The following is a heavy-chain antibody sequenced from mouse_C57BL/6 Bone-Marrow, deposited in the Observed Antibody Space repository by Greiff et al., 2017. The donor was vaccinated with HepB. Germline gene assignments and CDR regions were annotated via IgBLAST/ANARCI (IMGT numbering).Heavy chain of an antibody. Sequence: EVKLMESGGGLVQPGESLKLSCESNEYEFPSHDMSWVRKTPEKRLELVAAINSDGGSTYYPDTMERRFIISRDNTKKTLYLQMSSLRSEDTALYYCAILLRYYAMDYWGQGTSVTVSS. CDR1: EYEFPSHD. V-gene: IGHV5-2*01. J-gene: IGHJ4*01. CDR3: AILLRYYAMDY. D-gene: IGHD1-1*01. CDR2: INSDGGST.